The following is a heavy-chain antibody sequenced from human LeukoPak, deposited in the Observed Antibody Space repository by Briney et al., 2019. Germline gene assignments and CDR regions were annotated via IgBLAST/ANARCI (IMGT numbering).Heavy chain of an antibody. CDR2: IYPDGSDT. CDR1: GYSFATYW. CDR3: ATPYPREYCSSTTCYFNY. Sequence: GESLKISCKVSGYSFATYWIGWVRQMPGKGLEWMGIIYPDGSDTRYSPSFQGQVTISADKSISTAYLQWSSLKASDTAMYYCATPYPREYCSSTTCYFNYWGQGTLVTVSS. J-gene: IGHJ4*02. D-gene: IGHD2-2*01. V-gene: IGHV5-51*01.